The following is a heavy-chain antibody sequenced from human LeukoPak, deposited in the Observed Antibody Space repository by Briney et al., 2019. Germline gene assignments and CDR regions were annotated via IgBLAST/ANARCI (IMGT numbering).Heavy chain of an antibody. D-gene: IGHD2-15*01. Sequence: PGGSLTLSCAASGFTFSDSAINWVRQASGKGPEWVGRTKNKANNYATTYSASVKGRFVISRDHSKNTAYLQMNSLKPEDTAVYYCTTWVGDDIWGQGTLVTVSS. CDR1: GFTFSDSA. J-gene: IGHJ4*02. CDR2: TKNKANNYAT. CDR3: TTWVGDDI. V-gene: IGHV3-73*01.